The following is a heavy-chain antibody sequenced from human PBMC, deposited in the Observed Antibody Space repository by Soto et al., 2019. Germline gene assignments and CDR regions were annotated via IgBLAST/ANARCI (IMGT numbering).Heavy chain of an antibody. CDR1: GGTFSTYA. CDR2: IIPRTGST. CDR3: ARGGSSSDY. D-gene: IGHD6-13*01. J-gene: IGHJ4*02. Sequence: QVQLVQSGAEVKKPGSSVKVSYKAFGGTFSTYAVSWVRQAPGQGLEWVGGIIPRTGSTNHAQKFQGRVTITADEYTRTVYMELTSLRTDDTAVYYCARGGSSSDYWGQGTLVTVSS. V-gene: IGHV1-69*12.